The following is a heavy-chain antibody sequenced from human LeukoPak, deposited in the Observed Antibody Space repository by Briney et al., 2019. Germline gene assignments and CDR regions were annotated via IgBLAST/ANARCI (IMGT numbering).Heavy chain of an antibody. CDR1: GFTFSSYG. D-gene: IGHD3-9*01. CDR3: AGEEGGQVLRYFDWLSGHYYGMDV. J-gene: IGHJ6*02. CDR2: IWYDGSNK. V-gene: IGHV3-33*01. Sequence: GGSLRLSCAASGFTFSSYGMHWVRQAPGKGLEWVAVIWYDGSNKYYADSVKGRFTISRDNSKNTLYLQMNSLRAEDTAVYYCAGEEGGQVLRYFDWLSGHYYGMDVWGQGTTVTVSS.